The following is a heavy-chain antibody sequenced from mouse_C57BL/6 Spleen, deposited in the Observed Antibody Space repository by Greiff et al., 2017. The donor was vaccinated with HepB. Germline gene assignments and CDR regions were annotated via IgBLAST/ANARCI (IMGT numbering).Heavy chain of an antibody. CDR3: ASWRRKDVSSSHYYAMDY. Sequence: QVQLQQPGAELVKPGASVKMSCKASGYTFTSYWITWVKQRPGQGLEWIGDIYPGSGSTNYNEKFKSKATLTVDTSSSTAYMQLSSLTSEDSAVYYCASWRRKDVSSSHYYAMDYWGQGTSVTVSS. J-gene: IGHJ4*01. CDR2: IYPGSGST. V-gene: IGHV1-55*01. D-gene: IGHD1-1*01. CDR1: GYTFTSYW.